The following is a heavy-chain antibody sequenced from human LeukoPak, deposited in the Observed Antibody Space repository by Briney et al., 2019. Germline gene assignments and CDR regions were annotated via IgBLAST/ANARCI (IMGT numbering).Heavy chain of an antibody. V-gene: IGHV3-30*01. CDR1: A. CDR3: ARAPSGDPGGVDS. Sequence: AIHXVRQAPGKXLEWVAVVSYDGSNKYYADSLKGRFTISRDNSKSTLYLQMNSLTVEDTAVYYCARAPSGDPGGVDSWGQGTLVTVSS. D-gene: IGHD3-10*01. J-gene: IGHJ4*02. CDR2: VSYDGSNK.